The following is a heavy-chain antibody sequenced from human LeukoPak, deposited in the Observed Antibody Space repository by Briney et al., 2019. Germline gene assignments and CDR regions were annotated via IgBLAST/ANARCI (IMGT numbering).Heavy chain of an antibody. Sequence: GGSLRLSCAASGFTFSSYEMNWVRQAPGKGLEGVSYISSSGSTIYYADSVKGRFTISRDNAKNSLYLQMNSLRAEDTAVYYCASAYSSSWLGDAFDIWGQGTMVTVSS. J-gene: IGHJ3*02. D-gene: IGHD6-13*01. V-gene: IGHV3-48*03. CDR3: ASAYSSSWLGDAFDI. CDR2: ISSSGSTI. CDR1: GFTFSSYE.